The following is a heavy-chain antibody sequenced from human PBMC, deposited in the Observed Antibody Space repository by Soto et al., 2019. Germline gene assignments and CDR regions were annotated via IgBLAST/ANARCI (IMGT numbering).Heavy chain of an antibody. CDR2: ISYDGSNK. Sequence: GGSLRLSCAASGFTFSSYAMHWVRQAPGKGLEWVAVISYDGSNKYYADSVKGRFTISRDNSKNTLYLQMNSLRAEDTAVYYCARAPAHYDSSGYYRTSYYYYGMDVWGQGTTVTVYS. CDR1: GFTFSSYA. V-gene: IGHV3-30-3*01. CDR3: ARAPAHYDSSGYYRTSYYYYGMDV. D-gene: IGHD3-22*01. J-gene: IGHJ6*02.